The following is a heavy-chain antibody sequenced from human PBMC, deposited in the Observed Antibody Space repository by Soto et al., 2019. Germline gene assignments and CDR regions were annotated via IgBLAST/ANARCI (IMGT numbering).Heavy chain of an antibody. CDR2: IYYSGST. V-gene: IGHV4-31*03. Sequence: QVQLQESGPGLVKPSQTLSLTCTVSGGSISSGGYYWSWIRQHPGKGLEWIGYIYYSGSTYYNPSSKFRVTIPEDTSRTKSPMKLSFGTAADGAVYSWEGEVYGDHKIHCGGQETQVPLS. CDR3: EGEVYGDHKIHC. D-gene: IGHD4-17*01. CDR1: GGSISSGGYY. J-gene: IGHJ4*02.